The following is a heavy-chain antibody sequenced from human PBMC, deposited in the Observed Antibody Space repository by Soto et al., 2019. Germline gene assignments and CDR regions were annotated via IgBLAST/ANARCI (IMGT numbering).Heavy chain of an antibody. CDR3: ARDRDYVWGSGWFDP. J-gene: IGHJ5*02. V-gene: IGHV3-21*01. CDR2: ISSSSSYT. Sequence: GSFLRFSCAALGFSLSSNSLNWCAQSPGKGLEWVSSISSSSSYTYYADSAKGRFTISRDNAKNTLYLQLSSLRAEDTAVYYCARDRDYVWGSGWFDPWGQGTLVTVSS. D-gene: IGHD3-16*01. CDR1: GFSLSSNS.